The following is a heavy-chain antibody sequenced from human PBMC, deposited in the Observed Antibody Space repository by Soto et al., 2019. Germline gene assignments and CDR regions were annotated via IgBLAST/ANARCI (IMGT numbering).Heavy chain of an antibody. CDR2: IYYSGST. D-gene: IGHD2-2*01. J-gene: IGHJ6*02. CDR1: GGSISSYY. CDR3: ARARGYCSSTSCYNYYYGMDV. V-gene: IGHV4-59*01. Sequence: PSETLSLTCTVSGGSISSYYWSWIRQPPGKGLEWIGYIYYSGSTNYNPSLKRRVTISVDTSKNQFSLKLSSVTAADTAVYYCARARGYCSSTSCYNYYYGMDVWGQGTTVTVS.